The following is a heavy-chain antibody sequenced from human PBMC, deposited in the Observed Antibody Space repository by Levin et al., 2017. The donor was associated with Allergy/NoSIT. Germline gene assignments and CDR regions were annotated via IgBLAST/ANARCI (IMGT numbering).Heavy chain of an antibody. J-gene: IGHJ6*02. Sequence: ASVKVSCKASGYTFTSYDINWVRQATGQGLEWMGWMNPNSGNTGYAQKFQGRVTMTRNTSISTAYMELSSLRSEDTAVYYCARGGIGYCSSTSCFYYYYYGMDGWGQGTTVTVSS. CDR2: MNPNSGNT. V-gene: IGHV1-8*01. D-gene: IGHD2-2*01. CDR3: ARGGIGYCSSTSCFYYYYYGMDG. CDR1: GYTFTSYD.